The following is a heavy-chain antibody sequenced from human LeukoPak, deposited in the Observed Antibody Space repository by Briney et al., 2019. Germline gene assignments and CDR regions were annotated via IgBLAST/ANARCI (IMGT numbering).Heavy chain of an antibody. D-gene: IGHD2-2*01. CDR2: ISSGGGTT. Sequence: GGSLRLSCAASAFTFSTYAMNWVRQAPGKGLEWVSSISSGGGTTYYADSVKGRFTISRDDSKNTLYLQMNGLRPEDTAMYYCANAVCTTSSCSGFYGMDVWGQGTTAAVSS. V-gene: IGHV3-23*01. CDR3: ANAVCTTSSCSGFYGMDV. CDR1: AFTFSTYA. J-gene: IGHJ6*02.